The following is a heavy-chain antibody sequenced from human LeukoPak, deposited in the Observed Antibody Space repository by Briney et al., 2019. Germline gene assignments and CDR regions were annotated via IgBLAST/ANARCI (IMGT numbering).Heavy chain of an antibody. V-gene: IGHV3-30*09. Sequence: PGRSLRLSCAASGFTFSSYAMHWVRQAPGKGLEWVAVISYDGSNKYCADSVKGRFAISRDNSKNTLYLQMNSLRAEDTAVYYCARVNLRPYCGGDCAEYFQHWGQGTLVTVSS. J-gene: IGHJ1*01. D-gene: IGHD2-21*02. CDR2: ISYDGSNK. CDR3: ARVNLRPYCGGDCAEYFQH. CDR1: GFTFSSYA.